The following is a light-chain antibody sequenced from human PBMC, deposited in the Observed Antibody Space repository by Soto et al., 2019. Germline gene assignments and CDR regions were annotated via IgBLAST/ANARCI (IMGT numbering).Light chain of an antibody. V-gene: IGKV3-15*01. CDR3: QQYHNWPPQYT. Sequence: EIVMTQSPASLSVSPGDGATLSCRASQSVASNVAWYQQKPGQGPRLLIHDASTRAVGVPARFSGSGSGTDFTLTINRLQSEDFAVYYCQQYHNWPPQYTFGQGTKLQIK. J-gene: IGKJ2*01. CDR2: DAS. CDR1: QSVASN.